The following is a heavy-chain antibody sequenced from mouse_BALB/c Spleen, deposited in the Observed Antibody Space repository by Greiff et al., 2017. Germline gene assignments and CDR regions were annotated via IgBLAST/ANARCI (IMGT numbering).Heavy chain of an antibody. J-gene: IGHJ3*01. D-gene: IGHD1-2*01. CDR1: GFTFSSFG. V-gene: IGHV5-17*02. CDR2: ISSGSSTI. CDR3: ARSGYYGYLAWFAY. Sequence: DVMLVESGGGLVQPGGSRKLSCAASGFTFSSFGMHWVRQAPEKGLEWVAYISSGSSTIYYADTVKGRFTISRDNPKNTLFLQMTSLRSEDTAMYYCARSGYYGYLAWFAYWGQGTLVTVSA.